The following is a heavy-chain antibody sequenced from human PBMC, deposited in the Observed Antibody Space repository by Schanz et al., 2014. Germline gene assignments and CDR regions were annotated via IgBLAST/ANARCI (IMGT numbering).Heavy chain of an antibody. CDR1: GFTFSSYG. CDR2: IGYDGSEK. V-gene: IGHV3-33*01. J-gene: IGHJ3*01. Sequence: QVHLVESGGGVVQPGRSLRLSCAASGFTFSSYGMHWVRQAPGKGLEWVANIGYDGSEKYYVDSVKGRFTISRDNSKDTLYLQMSGLTPEDTAVYYCARDLVSYHDFWSGQETGDRAFDLWGQGTMXTVSP. CDR3: ARDLVSYHDFWSGQETGDRAFDL. D-gene: IGHD3-3*01.